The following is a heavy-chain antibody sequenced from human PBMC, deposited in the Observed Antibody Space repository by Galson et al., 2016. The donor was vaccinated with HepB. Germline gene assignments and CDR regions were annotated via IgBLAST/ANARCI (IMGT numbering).Heavy chain of an antibody. CDR2: TYYRSKWYN. J-gene: IGHJ4*02. CDR1: GDSVSSNSAA. Sequence: AISGDSVSSNSAAWNWIMQSPSRGLEWLGRTYYRSKWYNDYAEAVKSRITINPDTSKNQFSLQLHSVTPDDTAFYYCAGEGASGYALDYWGQGTLVTVSS. CDR3: AGEGASGYALDY. D-gene: IGHD6-25*01. V-gene: IGHV6-1*01.